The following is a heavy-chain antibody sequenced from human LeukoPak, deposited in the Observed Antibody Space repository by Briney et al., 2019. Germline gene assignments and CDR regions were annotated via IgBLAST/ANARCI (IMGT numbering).Heavy chain of an antibody. CDR2: ISHTGGST. CDR1: GFTFSSYA. Sequence: GGSPRLSCAASGFTFSSYAMSWVRQAPGKGVEWVSAISHTGGSTYYADSVKGRFTISRDNSKNTLYLQMNSLRAEDTAVYYCAKDVYCGGDCYPNWFDPWGQGTLVTVSS. D-gene: IGHD2-21*02. V-gene: IGHV3-23*01. CDR3: AKDVYCGGDCYPNWFDP. J-gene: IGHJ5*02.